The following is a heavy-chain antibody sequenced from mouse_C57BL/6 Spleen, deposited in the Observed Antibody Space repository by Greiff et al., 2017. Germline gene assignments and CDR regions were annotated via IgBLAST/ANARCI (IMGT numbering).Heavy chain of an antibody. V-gene: IGHV1-55*01. CDR3: AREITTVDGDY. Sequence: QVQLQQPGAELVKPGASVQMSCKASGYTFTSYWITWVKQRPGQGLAWLGDIYPGSGSNNYTGQFKSKATLTVDTSSRTAYMQLSSLTSEDSAVYYCAREITTVDGDYWGQGTSVTVSS. CDR2: IYPGSGSN. D-gene: IGHD1-1*01. J-gene: IGHJ4*01. CDR1: GYTFTSYW.